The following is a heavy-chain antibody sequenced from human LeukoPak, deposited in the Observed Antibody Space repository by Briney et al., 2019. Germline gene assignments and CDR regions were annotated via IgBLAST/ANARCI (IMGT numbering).Heavy chain of an antibody. J-gene: IGHJ6*03. D-gene: IGHD2-2*02. V-gene: IGHV3-48*01. Sequence: PGGSLRLSCAASGLTFSTYSMNWVRQAPGKGLEWVSYISSTTSTIYYADFVKGRFTISRDNAKNSLYLQMNSLRVEDTAVYYCARDGGYCSSTSCYSGWNYHYYYMDVWGKGTTVTVSS. CDR1: GLTFSTYS. CDR3: ARDGGYCSSTSCYSGWNYHYYYMDV. CDR2: ISSTTSTI.